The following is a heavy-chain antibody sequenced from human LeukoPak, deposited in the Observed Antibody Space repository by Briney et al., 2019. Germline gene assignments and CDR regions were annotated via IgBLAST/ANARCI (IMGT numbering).Heavy chain of an antibody. CDR1: GFTFSSYW. D-gene: IGHD5-18*01. J-gene: IGHJ4*02. V-gene: IGHV3-74*01. Sequence: GGSLRLSCVASGFTFSSYWMHWVRQAPGKGLVWVSHINSDGSSTTYADSVKGRFTISRDNAKNTLYLQMNSLRAEDTAVYYCAKDRYSYGWDYYFDYWGQGTLVTVSS. CDR2: INSDGSST. CDR3: AKDRYSYGWDYYFDY.